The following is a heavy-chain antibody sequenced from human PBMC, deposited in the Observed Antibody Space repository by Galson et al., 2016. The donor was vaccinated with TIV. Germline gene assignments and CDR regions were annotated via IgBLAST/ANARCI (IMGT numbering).Heavy chain of an antibody. Sequence: SLRLSCAASGLGFSDYFMTWVRQAPGKGLEWISDISPSGITMYYADSVKGRFTISRDNAKSSLYLQMNTLRVEDTAVYYCTRDVTRMDVWGQGTTVTVSS. CDR2: ISPSGITM. D-gene: IGHD5-18*01. CDR3: TRDVTRMDV. V-gene: IGHV3-11*01. CDR1: GLGFSDYF. J-gene: IGHJ6*02.